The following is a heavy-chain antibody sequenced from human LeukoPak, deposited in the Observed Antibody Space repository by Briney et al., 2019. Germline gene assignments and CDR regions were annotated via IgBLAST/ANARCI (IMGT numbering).Heavy chain of an antibody. V-gene: IGHV3-43*02. J-gene: IGHJ4*02. CDR3: AKGSGGTGLYFDY. CDR2: ISGDGGST. Sequence: PGGSLRLSCAASGFTFDDYAMHWVRQAPGKGLXXXXXISGDGGSTYYADSXKXRFTISRDNSKNSLYLQMNSLRTEDTALYYCAKGSGGTGLYFDYWGQGTLVTVSS. D-gene: IGHD1-1*01. CDR1: GFTFDDYA.